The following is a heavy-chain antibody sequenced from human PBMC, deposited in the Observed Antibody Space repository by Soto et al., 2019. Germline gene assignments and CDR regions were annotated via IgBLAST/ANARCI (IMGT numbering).Heavy chain of an antibody. V-gene: IGHV5-10-1*01. Sequence: GESLKISCKGSGYSFTSYWISWVRQMPGKGLEWMGRIDPSDSYTNYSPSFQGHVTISADKSISTAYLQWSSLKASDTAMYYCARYSADYYDILTGYYKGYYYGMDVWGQGTTVTVSS. CDR1: GYSFTSYW. CDR2: IDPSDSYT. CDR3: ARYSADYYDILTGYYKGYYYGMDV. J-gene: IGHJ6*02. D-gene: IGHD3-9*01.